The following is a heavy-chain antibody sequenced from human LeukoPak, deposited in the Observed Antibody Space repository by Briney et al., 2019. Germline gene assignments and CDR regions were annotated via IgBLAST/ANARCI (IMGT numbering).Heavy chain of an antibody. CDR1: GYNFTTFS. Sequence: ASVQVSCKASGYNFTTFSTAWVRQAPGKGLEWMGWINANNGKTHYAQKFHDRVTMTTDASTNTAYMELRGLKSDDTAMYYCSRDSTFGAAVDFNFWGQGTLVTVSS. CDR2: INANNGKT. J-gene: IGHJ4*02. CDR3: SRDSTFGAAVDFNF. V-gene: IGHV1-18*01. D-gene: IGHD3-16*01.